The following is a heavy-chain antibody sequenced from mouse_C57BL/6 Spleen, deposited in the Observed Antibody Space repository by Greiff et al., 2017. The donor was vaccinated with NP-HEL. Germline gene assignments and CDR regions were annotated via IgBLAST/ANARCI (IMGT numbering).Heavy chain of an antibody. D-gene: IGHD3-2*02. Sequence: VQLQQSGAELARPGASVKMSCKASGYTFTSYTMHWVKQRPGQGLEWIGYINPSSGYTKYNQKFKDKATLTADKSSSTAYMQLSSLTSEDSAVYYCARRCGETAQAMDYWGQGTSVTVSS. CDR3: ARRCGETAQAMDY. CDR1: GYTFTSYT. CDR2: INPSSGYT. J-gene: IGHJ4*01. V-gene: IGHV1-4*01.